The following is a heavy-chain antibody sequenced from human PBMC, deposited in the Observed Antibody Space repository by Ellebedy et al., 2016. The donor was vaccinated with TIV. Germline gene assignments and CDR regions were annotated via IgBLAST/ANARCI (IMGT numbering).Heavy chain of an antibody. V-gene: IGHV3-15*05. CDR3: TAGYDAFDI. Sequence: GESLKISCAASGFTFSNAWMNWVRQAPGKGPEWVGRIKSRADGGTRDYAARVKGRFTISRDDSEDTLYLQLNSLKTEDTAMYYCTAGYDAFDIWGQGTVVTVSS. D-gene: IGHD3-9*01. J-gene: IGHJ3*02. CDR2: IKSRADGGTR. CDR1: GFTFSNAW.